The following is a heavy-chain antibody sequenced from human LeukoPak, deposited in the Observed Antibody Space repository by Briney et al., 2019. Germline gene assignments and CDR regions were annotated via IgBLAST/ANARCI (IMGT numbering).Heavy chain of an antibody. CDR3: ARVAGLGGAFWSGHYYYCYMDV. CDR1: GGSISSYY. Sequence: PSETLSLTCTVSGGSISSYYWSWIRQPPGKGLEWIGYIYYSGSTNYNPSLKSRVTISVDTSKNQFSLKLSSVTAADTAVYYCARVAGLGGAFWSGHYYYCYMDVWGKGTTVTVSS. CDR2: IYYSGST. D-gene: IGHD3-3*01. J-gene: IGHJ6*03. V-gene: IGHV4-59*12.